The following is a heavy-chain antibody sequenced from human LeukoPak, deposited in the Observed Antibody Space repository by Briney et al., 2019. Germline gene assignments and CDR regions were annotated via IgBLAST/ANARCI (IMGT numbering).Heavy chain of an antibody. V-gene: IGHV3-15*01. CDR2: IKSKTDGGTT. CDR1: GFTFSNAW. CDR3: TTARGATHHYMDV. D-gene: IGHD1-26*01. J-gene: IGHJ6*03. Sequence: GGSLRLSCAASGFTFSNAWMSWVRQAPGKGLEWVGRIKSKTDGGTTDYAAPVKGRFTISRDDSKNTLYLQMNSLKTEDTAVYYCTTARGATHHYMDVWGKGTTVTVSS.